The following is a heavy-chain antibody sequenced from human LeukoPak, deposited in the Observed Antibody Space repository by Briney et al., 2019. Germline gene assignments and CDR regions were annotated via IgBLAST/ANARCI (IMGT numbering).Heavy chain of an antibody. CDR2: IYSGGST. J-gene: IGHJ4*02. V-gene: IGHV3-66*01. CDR3: ARKSRYSGYGSDY. Sequence: PGGSLRLSCAASGFTVSSNYMSWVRQAPGKGLEWVSVIYSGGSTYYADSVKGRFTISRDNSKNTLYLQMNSLRAEDTAVYYCARKSRYSGYGSDYWGQGTLVTVSS. CDR1: GFTVSSNY. D-gene: IGHD5-12*01.